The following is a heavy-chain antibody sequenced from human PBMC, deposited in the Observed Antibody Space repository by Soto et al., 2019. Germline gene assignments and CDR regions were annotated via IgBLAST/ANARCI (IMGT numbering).Heavy chain of an antibody. CDR3: ARDLSGRARHS. D-gene: IGHD3-3*02. CDR1: GGCISSGGYY. Sequence: SDSLSLTCTVSGGCISSGGYYWRWIRQHPGKGLEWIGYIYYSGSTYYNPSLKSRVTISVDTSKNQFSLKLSSVTAAVTAEYNRARDLSGRARHSWGNGPTVTAS. CDR2: IYYSGST. V-gene: IGHV4-31*03. J-gene: IGHJ6*03.